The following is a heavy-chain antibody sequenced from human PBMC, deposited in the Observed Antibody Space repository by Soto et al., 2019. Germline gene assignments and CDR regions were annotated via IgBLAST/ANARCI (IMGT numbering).Heavy chain of an antibody. V-gene: IGHV1-3*01. D-gene: IGHD6-6*01. Sequence: ASVKVSCKASGYTFTSYAMHWVRQAPGQRLEWMGWINAGNGNTKHSQKLQGRVTITTDTSASTAYMELSSLRSEDTAVYYCARDRPPEYSSSSGYYYGMDVWGQGTTVTSP. CDR1: GYTFTSYA. CDR2: INAGNGNT. J-gene: IGHJ6*02. CDR3: ARDRPPEYSSSSGYYYGMDV.